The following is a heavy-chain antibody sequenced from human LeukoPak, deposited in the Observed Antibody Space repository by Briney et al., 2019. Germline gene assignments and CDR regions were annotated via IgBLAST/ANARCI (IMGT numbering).Heavy chain of an antibody. CDR3: AKDVKLLWFGELPPDGDY. J-gene: IGHJ4*02. CDR2: INSDGSST. V-gene: IGHV3-74*01. CDR1: GFTFSSYW. Sequence: PGGSLRLSCAASGFTFSSYWMHWVRQAPGKGLVWVSRINSDGSSTSYADSVKGRFTISRDNSKNTLYLQMNSLRAEDTAVYYCAKDVKLLWFGELPPDGDYWGQGTLVTVSS. D-gene: IGHD3-10*01.